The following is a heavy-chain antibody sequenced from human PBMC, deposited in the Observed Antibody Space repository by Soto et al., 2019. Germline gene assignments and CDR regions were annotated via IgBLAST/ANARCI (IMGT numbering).Heavy chain of an antibody. D-gene: IGHD5-18*01. CDR1: GYDFINYG. CDR2: ISAYNGNT. V-gene: IGHV1-18*01. J-gene: IGHJ4*02. Sequence: QVQLVQSGAELKKPGTSVRVSCKASGYDFINYGFNWVRQAPGQGLEWMGWISAYNGNTNYARNLQGRVTMTTDTATSTDDMELGSLRYDDTAVYYCASVERTTMLRSDFWGQGTLVTVSS. CDR3: ASVERTTMLRSDF.